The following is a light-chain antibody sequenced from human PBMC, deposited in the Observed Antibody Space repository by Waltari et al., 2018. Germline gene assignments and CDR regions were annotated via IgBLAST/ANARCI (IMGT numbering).Light chain of an antibody. J-gene: IGKJ2*01. CDR2: KAS. CDR3: QQYNTYSS. CDR1: QSISNW. Sequence: DLQLTQSPSSLSASVGDRVTITCRASQSISNWLAWYQQKPGKAPILLIYKASSLKSGVPSRFSGSGSGTQCTLTISSLQPGDFATYYCQQYNTYSSFGQGTKLEIK. V-gene: IGKV1-5*03.